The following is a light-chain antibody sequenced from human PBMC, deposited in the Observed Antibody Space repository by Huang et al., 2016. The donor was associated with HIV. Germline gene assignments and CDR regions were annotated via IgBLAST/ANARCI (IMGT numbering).Light chain of an antibody. J-gene: IGKJ4*01. CDR1: QSVGNY. Sequence: IVLTQSPATLAWYPGERVTLSCRASQSVGNYIACYQQHPGQSPKLLIYDTSNRATGTPVRFSGSGSGTDFTLTISSLESEDFAVYYCQQRSSGVTFGGGTKVQVK. V-gene: IGKV3-11*01. CDR2: DTS. CDR3: QQRSSGVT.